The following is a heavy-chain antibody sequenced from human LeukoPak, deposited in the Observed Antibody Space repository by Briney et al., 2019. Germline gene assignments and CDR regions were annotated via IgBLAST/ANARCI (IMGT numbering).Heavy chain of an antibody. CDR1: GGSISSGGYS. CDR2: IYYSGST. J-gene: IGHJ5*02. CDR3: ASGLLWFGEYWFDP. V-gene: IGHV4-30-4*07. D-gene: IGHD3-10*01. Sequence: SETLSLTCAVSGGSISSGGYSWSWIRQPPGKGLEWIGYIYYSGSTYYNPSLKSRVTISVDTSKNQFSLKLSSVTAADTAVYYCASGLLWFGEYWFDPWGQGTLVTVSS.